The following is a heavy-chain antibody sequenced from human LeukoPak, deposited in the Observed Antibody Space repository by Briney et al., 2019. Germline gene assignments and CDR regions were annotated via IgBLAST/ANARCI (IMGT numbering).Heavy chain of an antibody. D-gene: IGHD3-22*01. CDR3: ARTPGMVVVKTFYCMDV. Sequence: ASVKVSCKTSGYTFTSDGISWVRQAPGQGLEWMGWIGTYKGNTNYAQLFQGRVTMTTDTSTSTAYMELKNLRSDDTAVYYCARTPGMVVVKTFYCMDVWGQGTTVTVSS. CDR1: GYTFTSDG. CDR2: IGTYKGNT. V-gene: IGHV1-18*01. J-gene: IGHJ6*02.